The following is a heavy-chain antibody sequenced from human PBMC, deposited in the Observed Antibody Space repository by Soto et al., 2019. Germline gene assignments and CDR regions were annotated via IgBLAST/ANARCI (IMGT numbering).Heavy chain of an antibody. CDR2: IYHSGTT. J-gene: IGHJ6*02. V-gene: IGHV4-4*02. Sequence: QVQLQESGPGLVKPSGTLSLTCGVSGDSITSTNWWSWVRQPPGRGLEWIGEIYHSGTTHYNPSLNVPITILLDESKNQFSLNLSSVTAADTAGYYCARLKGPALYGLDVLGQGTTVSVFS. CDR1: GDSITSTNW. CDR3: ARLKGPALYGLDV.